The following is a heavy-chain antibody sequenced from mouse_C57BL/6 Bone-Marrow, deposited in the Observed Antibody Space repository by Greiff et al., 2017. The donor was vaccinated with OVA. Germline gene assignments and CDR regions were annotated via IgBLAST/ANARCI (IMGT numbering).Heavy chain of an antibody. CDR3: GRGGLRRGGYFDY. D-gene: IGHD2-4*01. V-gene: IGHV1-52*01. CDR2: IDPSDSDT. J-gene: IGHJ2*01. Sequence: QVQLQQPGAELVRPGSSVKLSCKASGYTFTSYWMHWVKQRPIQGLEWIGNIDPSDSDTHYNQKFKDKATLTVDKSSSTAYMQLSSLTSEDSAVDYCGRGGLRRGGYFDYWGQGTTLTVSS. CDR1: GYTFTSYW.